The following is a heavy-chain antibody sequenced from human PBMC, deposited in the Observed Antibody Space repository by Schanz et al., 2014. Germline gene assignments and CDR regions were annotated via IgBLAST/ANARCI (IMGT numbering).Heavy chain of an antibody. CDR1: GFTFSSYS. Sequence: EVQLVESGGGLVKPGGSLRLSCAASGFTFSSYSMNWVRQAPGKGLEWVSSISSSSSYIYYADSVKGRFTISRDNAKNSLYLQMNSLRAEDTAVYYCARSAGRDFWSGYYTRFDYWGQGTLVTVSS. CDR2: ISSSSSYI. J-gene: IGHJ4*02. D-gene: IGHD3-3*01. CDR3: ARSAGRDFWSGYYTRFDY. V-gene: IGHV3-21*04.